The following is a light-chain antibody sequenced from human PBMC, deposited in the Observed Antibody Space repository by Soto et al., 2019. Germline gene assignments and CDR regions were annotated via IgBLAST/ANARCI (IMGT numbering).Light chain of an antibody. Sequence: DIQMTQSPSSLSASVGDRVSISCRASQSIRSYLNWYQQKPGKAPKLLIYAASSLQSGVPSRFSGSGSGADFTLTISSLQPDDFATYYCQQSYRTPPITFGQGTRLENK. V-gene: IGKV1-39*01. CDR3: QQSYRTPPIT. J-gene: IGKJ5*01. CDR1: QSIRSY. CDR2: AAS.